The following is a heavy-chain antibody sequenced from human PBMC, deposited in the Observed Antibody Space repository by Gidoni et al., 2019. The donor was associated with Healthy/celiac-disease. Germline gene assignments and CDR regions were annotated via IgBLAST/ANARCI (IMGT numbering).Heavy chain of an antibody. CDR1: GGTFSSYA. D-gene: IGHD2-15*01. V-gene: IGHV1-69*01. CDR2: IIPIFGTA. J-gene: IGHJ5*02. Sequence: QVQLVQSGAEVKKPGSSVKVSCKASGGTFSSYAISWVRQAPGQGLEWMGGIIPIFGTANYAQKFQGRVTITADESTSTAYMELSSLRSEDTAVYYCASEYCSGGSCYPEEGRFDPWGQGTLVTVSS. CDR3: ASEYCSGGSCYPEEGRFDP.